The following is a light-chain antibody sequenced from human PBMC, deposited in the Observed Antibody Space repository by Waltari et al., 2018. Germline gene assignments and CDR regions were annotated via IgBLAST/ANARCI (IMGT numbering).Light chain of an antibody. CDR1: QSVLYNSNDKNY. CDR2: WAS. J-gene: IGKJ1*01. V-gene: IGKV4-1*01. Sequence: DIVKTQSPDSLAVSLGERATINCKSRQSVLYNSNDKNYLAWYQQKPGQPPKLLIYWASTRESGVPDRFSGSGSGTDFTLTISSLQAEDVAVYYCQQYYRSRTFGQGTKVEIK. CDR3: QQYYRSRT.